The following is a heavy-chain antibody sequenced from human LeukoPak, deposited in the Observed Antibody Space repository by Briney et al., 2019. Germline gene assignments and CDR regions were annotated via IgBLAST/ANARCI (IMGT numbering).Heavy chain of an antibody. Sequence: GGYVRRYCAASGFTFSDYWMSWVRQAPGKGREGVANIKQDGSEKYYVDSVKGRFTISRDNAKNSLYLQMNSLRAEDTALYYCARRTNYDYVWGRYRNNNWFDPWGQGTLVTVSS. J-gene: IGHJ5*02. V-gene: IGHV3-7*03. CDR1: GFTFSDYW. D-gene: IGHD3-16*02. CDR2: IKQDGSEK. CDR3: ARRTNYDYVWGRYRNNNWFDP.